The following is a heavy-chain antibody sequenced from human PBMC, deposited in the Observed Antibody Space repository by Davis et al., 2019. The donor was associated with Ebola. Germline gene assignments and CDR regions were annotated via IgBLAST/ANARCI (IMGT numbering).Heavy chain of an antibody. CDR3: ARAGGRRELLAFDI. V-gene: IGHV3-72*01. CDR1: GFTFSDHY. J-gene: IGHJ3*02. CDR2: TRNKANSYTT. Sequence: GESLKISCAASGFTFSDHYMDWVRQAPGKGLEWVGRTRNKANSYTTEYAASVKGRFTISRDDSKNSLYLQMNSLKTEDTAVYYCARAGGRRELLAFDIWGQGTMVTVSS. D-gene: IGHD2-15*01.